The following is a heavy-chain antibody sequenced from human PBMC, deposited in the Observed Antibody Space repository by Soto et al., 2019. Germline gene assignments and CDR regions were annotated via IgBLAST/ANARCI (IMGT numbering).Heavy chain of an antibody. CDR2: ISGSGGST. CDR3: AKGDYDIWTGYYYSYGMDV. Sequence: EVQLLESGGGLVQPGGSLRLSCAASGFTFSSYAMSWVRQAPGKGLEWVSAISGSGGSTYYADSVKGRLTIYRDNTKKTLYPTMTSLRDEDSAGYYCAKGDYDIWTGYYYSYGMDVWGQGTTVTVSS. CDR1: GFTFSSYA. J-gene: IGHJ6*02. V-gene: IGHV3-23*01. D-gene: IGHD3-9*01.